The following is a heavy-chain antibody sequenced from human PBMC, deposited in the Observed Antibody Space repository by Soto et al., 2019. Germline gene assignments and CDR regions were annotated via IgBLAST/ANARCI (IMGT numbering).Heavy chain of an antibody. D-gene: IGHD3-22*01. V-gene: IGHV3-21*01. CDR2: ISSSSSYI. J-gene: IGHJ6*02. CDR1: GFTFSSYS. CDR3: ARDNYDSSGYLYYYYGMDV. Sequence: EVQLVESGGGLVKPGGSLRLSCAASGFTFSSYSMNWVRQAPGKGLEWVSSISSSSSYIYYADSEKGRFTISRDNAKNSLYLQVNSLRAEDTAVYYCARDNYDSSGYLYYYYGMDVWGQGTTVTVSS.